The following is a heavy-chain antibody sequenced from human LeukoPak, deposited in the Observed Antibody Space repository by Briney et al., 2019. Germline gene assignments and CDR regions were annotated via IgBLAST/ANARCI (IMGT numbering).Heavy chain of an antibody. CDR3: ARWYYDYVWGSYRHPGHFEY. Sequence: PSETLSLTCAVYGGSFSGYYWSWIRQPPGKGLEWIGEINHSGSTNYNPSLKSRVTISVDTSKNQFSLKLSSVTAADTAVYYCARWYYDYVWGSYRHPGHFEYWGQGTLVTVSS. CDR2: INHSGST. CDR1: GGSFSGYY. D-gene: IGHD3-16*02. J-gene: IGHJ4*02. V-gene: IGHV4-34*01.